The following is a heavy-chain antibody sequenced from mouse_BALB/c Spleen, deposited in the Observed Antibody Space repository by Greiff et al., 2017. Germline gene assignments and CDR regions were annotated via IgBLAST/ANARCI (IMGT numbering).Heavy chain of an antibody. J-gene: IGHJ4*01. Sequence: VQLQQSGAELVKPGASVKLSCTASGFNFKDTSMHWVKQRLEQGLEWIGRIDPANGNTKYDPKFQGKATITATTSSNTAYLQLSVLTSEDTAVYYCASYDGYCSYAMDYWGQGTSVTVSS. CDR1: GFNFKDTS. V-gene: IGHV14-3*02. D-gene: IGHD2-3*01. CDR2: IDPANGNT. CDR3: ASYDGYCSYAMDY.